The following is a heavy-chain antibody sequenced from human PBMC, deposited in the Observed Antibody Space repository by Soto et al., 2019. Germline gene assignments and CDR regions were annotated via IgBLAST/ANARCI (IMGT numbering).Heavy chain of an antibody. D-gene: IGHD2-15*01. CDR2: ISGGSDNI. V-gene: IGHV3-23*01. J-gene: IGHJ4*02. Sequence: PGRSLRLSCAASKFTFSTYAMSWVRQAPGKGLEWVSCISGGSDNIYYADSVKGRFTISRDKSKNTLYLQMNSLRAEDTAVYYCAKCSGGSCYSYLDHWGQGTLVTVSS. CDR3: AKCSGGSCYSYLDH. CDR1: KFTFSTYA.